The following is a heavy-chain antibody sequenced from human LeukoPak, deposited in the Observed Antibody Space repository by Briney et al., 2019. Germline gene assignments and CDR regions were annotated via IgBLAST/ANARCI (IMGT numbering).Heavy chain of an antibody. CDR2: IYDSGST. Sequence: SETLSLTCAVSGGSISSGGFSWSWIRQPPGKGLEWIVYIYDSGSTYYNPSLKSRVTISVDRSKNQFSLKLSSVTAADTAVYYCARARYDSSADYYFDYWGQGTLVTVSS. D-gene: IGHD3-22*01. V-gene: IGHV4-30-2*01. CDR1: GGSISSGGFS. CDR3: ARARYDSSADYYFDY. J-gene: IGHJ4*02.